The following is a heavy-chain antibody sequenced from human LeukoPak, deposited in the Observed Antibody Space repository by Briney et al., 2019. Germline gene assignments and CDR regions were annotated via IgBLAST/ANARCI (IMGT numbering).Heavy chain of an antibody. V-gene: IGHV1-8*01. CDR2: MNPNSGNT. Sequence: ASVKVSCKASGYTFTSYDINWVRQATRQGLEWMGWMNPNSGNTGYAQKFQGRVTMTRNTSISTAYMELSSLRSEDTAVYYCARFMVRGVIITRYYYYYMDVWGKGTTVTVSS. J-gene: IGHJ6*03. CDR3: ARFMVRGVIITRYYYYYMDV. CDR1: GYTFTSYD. D-gene: IGHD3-10*01.